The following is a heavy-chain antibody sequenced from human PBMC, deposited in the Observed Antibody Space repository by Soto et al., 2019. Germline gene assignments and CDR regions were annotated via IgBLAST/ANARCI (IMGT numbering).Heavy chain of an antibody. Sequence: PGGSLRLSCAASGFTFDDYGMSWVRQAPGKELEWVSGINWNGDSTRYADSVKGRFTISRDNAKNSLYLQMNSLRAEDTALYYCARSRRDIRGLGDTSADFDYWGRGTLVTVSS. D-gene: IGHD3-16*01. CDR3: ARSRRDIRGLGDTSADFDY. CDR1: GFTFDDYG. V-gene: IGHV3-20*04. CDR2: INWNGDST. J-gene: IGHJ4*02.